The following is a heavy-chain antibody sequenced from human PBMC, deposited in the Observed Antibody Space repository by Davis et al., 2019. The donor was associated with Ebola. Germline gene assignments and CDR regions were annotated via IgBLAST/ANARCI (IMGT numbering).Heavy chain of an antibody. D-gene: IGHD6-19*01. V-gene: IGHV4-59*01. CDR2: IYYTGST. CDR3: VRSHRQWLVGWFDP. J-gene: IGHJ5*02. CDR1: GGSISSYY. Sequence: MPSETLSLTCTVPGGSISSYYWSWIRQPPGKGLEWIGYIYYTGSTTYNPSLKSRVTMSVDTSNNHFSLNLNSVSAADTAVYYCVRSHRQWLVGWFDPWGQGTLVIVSS.